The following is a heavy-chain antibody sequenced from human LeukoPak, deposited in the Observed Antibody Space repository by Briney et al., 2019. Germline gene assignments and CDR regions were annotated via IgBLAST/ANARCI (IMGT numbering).Heavy chain of an antibody. CDR2: TYYRSKWFS. CDR3: ARGSGSYYAFDI. J-gene: IGHJ3*02. CDR1: GDSVSSNSAT. V-gene: IGHV6-1*01. D-gene: IGHD1-26*01. Sequence: SQTLSLTCAISGDSVSSNSATWNWIRQSPSRGLEWLGRTYYRSKWFSDYAVSVKSRTTFNPDTSKNQLSLQLDSVTPEDTAVYYCARGSGSYYAFDIWGQGTMVTVSS.